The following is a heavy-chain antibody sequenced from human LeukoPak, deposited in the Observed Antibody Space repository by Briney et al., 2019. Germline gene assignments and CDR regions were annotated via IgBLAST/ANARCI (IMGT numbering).Heavy chain of an antibody. CDR3: ARVRARYYYDSSGYYYGDY. Sequence: GGSLRLSCAVSGFTFSSYAMHWVRQAPGKGLEWVAVISYDGSNKYYADSVKGRFTISRDNSKNTLYPQMNSLRAEDTAVYYCARVRARYYYDSSGYYYGDYWGQGTLVTVSS. J-gene: IGHJ4*02. CDR2: ISYDGSNK. V-gene: IGHV3-30*04. D-gene: IGHD3-22*01. CDR1: GFTFSSYA.